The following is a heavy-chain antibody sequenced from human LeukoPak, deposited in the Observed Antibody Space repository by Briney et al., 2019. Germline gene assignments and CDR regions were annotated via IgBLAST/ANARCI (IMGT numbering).Heavy chain of an antibody. J-gene: IGHJ4*02. CDR1: GYTFTNYT. CDR3: ARDYYGSPFDY. CDR2: INAGNGNT. Sequence: ASVKVSCKASGYTFTNYTVHWVRQAPGQRLEWMGWINAGNGNTRYSQKFQDRVIITRDTSASTAYMELDSLRSEDTAVYYCARDYYGSPFDYWGQGTLVTVSS. D-gene: IGHD3-10*01. V-gene: IGHV1-3*01.